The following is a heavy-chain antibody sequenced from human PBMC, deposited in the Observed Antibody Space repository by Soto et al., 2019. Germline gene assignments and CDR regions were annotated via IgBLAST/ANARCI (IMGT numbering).Heavy chain of an antibody. Sequence: SETLSLTCAVYGGSFSGYYWSWIRQPPGKGLEWIGEINHSGSTNYNPSLKSRVTISVDTSKNQFSLKLSSVTAADTAVYYCARGYCTNGVCYTGRYFDYWGQGTLVTVSS. D-gene: IGHD2-8*01. CDR2: INHSGST. CDR1: GGSFSGYY. V-gene: IGHV4-34*01. CDR3: ARGYCTNGVCYTGRYFDY. J-gene: IGHJ4*02.